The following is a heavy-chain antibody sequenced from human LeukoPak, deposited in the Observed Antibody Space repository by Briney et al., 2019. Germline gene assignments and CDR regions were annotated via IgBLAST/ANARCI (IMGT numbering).Heavy chain of an antibody. CDR1: GGSISSYY. D-gene: IGHD6-13*01. Sequence: SETLSLTCTVSGGSISSYYWSWIRQPPGRGLEWIGYIHNSGNTNYNPSLKSRVTIAVDTSKNQFSLKLTSVTAADTAVYYCVRAPWDAAAQFQHWGQGTLVTVSS. CDR3: VRAPWDAAAQFQH. V-gene: IGHV4-59*01. CDR2: IHNSGNT. J-gene: IGHJ1*01.